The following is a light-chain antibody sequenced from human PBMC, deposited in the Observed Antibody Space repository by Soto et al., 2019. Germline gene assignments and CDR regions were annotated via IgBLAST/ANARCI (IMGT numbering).Light chain of an antibody. J-gene: IGLJ1*01. CDR1: NIDSRT. V-gene: IGLV3-21*02. Sequence: SYELTQPPSVSVAPGQTATISCGENNIDSRTVHWYHQKPGQAPLLVVYDNSFRPSGIPNRFSGSNSGNTATLTIGRVEAGDEADYYCQVWDNVDDHIYVFGTGTKVTVL. CDR3: QVWDNVDDHIYV. CDR2: DNS.